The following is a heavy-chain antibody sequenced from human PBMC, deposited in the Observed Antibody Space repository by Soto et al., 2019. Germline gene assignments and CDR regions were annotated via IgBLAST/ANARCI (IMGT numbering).Heavy chain of an antibody. D-gene: IGHD3-16*02. V-gene: IGHV3-23*01. Sequence: EVQLLESGGGLVQPGGSLTLSCATSGFTFSSYAMVWVRQAAEKGLEWVASISNNGDTAYYADSVKGRFTISRGNSENXLYLQMNGLREDDTALYFCAKSRVFIGAIVTLLDSWGQGTQVTVSS. CDR1: GFTFSSYA. J-gene: IGHJ4*02. CDR2: ISNNGDTA. CDR3: AKSRVFIGAIVTLLDS.